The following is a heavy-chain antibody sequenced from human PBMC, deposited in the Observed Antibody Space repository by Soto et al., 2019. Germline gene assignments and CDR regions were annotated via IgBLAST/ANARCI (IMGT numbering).Heavy chain of an antibody. CDR3: AGAGARYCSSTSCYIT. Sequence: SETLSLTCTVSGGSINSYYWSWIRQPPGKGLEWIGYINYSGSTNYNPSLKSRVTISLDTSKNQFSLKLSSVTAADTAVYYCAGAGARYCSSTSCYITWGQGTLVTVSS. CDR2: INYSGST. V-gene: IGHV4-59*08. CDR1: GGSINSYY. J-gene: IGHJ4*02. D-gene: IGHD2-2*02.